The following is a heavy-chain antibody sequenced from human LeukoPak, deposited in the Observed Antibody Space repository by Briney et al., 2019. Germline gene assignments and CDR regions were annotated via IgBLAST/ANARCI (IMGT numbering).Heavy chain of an antibody. D-gene: IGHD6-13*01. J-gene: IGHJ5*02. V-gene: IGHV4-39*01. CDR3: ARRGSSSWYGWFDP. CDR1: GGSFSGYY. Sequence: PSETLSLTCAVYGGSFSGYYWGWIRQPPGKGLEWIGSIYYSGSTYYNPSLKSRVTISVDTSKNQFSLKLSSVTAADTAVYYCARRGSSSWYGWFDPWGQGTLVTVSS. CDR2: IYYSGST.